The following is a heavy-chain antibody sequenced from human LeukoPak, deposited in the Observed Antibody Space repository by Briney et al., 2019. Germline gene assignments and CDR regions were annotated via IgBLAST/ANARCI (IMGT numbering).Heavy chain of an antibody. CDR3: AREKSSVYYFDY. J-gene: IGHJ4*02. Sequence: SETLSLTCTVSGGSINSYYWSWIRQPPGKGLECIGYIHYTGSTYYNPSLKSRVTISVDTSKNQFSLKLSSVTAADTAVYYCAREKSSVYYFDYWGQGTLVTVSS. D-gene: IGHD3-10*01. CDR1: GGSINSYY. CDR2: IHYTGST. V-gene: IGHV4-59*12.